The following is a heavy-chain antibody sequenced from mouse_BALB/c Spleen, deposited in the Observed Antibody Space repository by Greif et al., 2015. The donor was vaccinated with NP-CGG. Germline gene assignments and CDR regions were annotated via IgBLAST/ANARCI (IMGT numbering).Heavy chain of an antibody. CDR3: ARGTTVVALDY. CDR2: ISYSGST. V-gene: IGHV3-2*02. Sequence: EVKLMESGPGLVKPSQSLSLTCTVTGYSITSDYAWNWIRQFPGNKLEWMGYISYSGSTSYNPSLKSRISITRDTSKNQFFLQLNSVTTEDTATYYCARGTTVVALDYWGQGTTLTVSS. J-gene: IGHJ2*01. D-gene: IGHD1-1*01. CDR1: GYSITSDYA.